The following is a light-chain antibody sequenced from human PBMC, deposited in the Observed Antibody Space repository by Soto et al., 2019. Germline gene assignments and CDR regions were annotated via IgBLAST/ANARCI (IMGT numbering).Light chain of an antibody. CDR3: QLSFSSPLT. CDR2: AAS. CDR1: HNINSL. J-gene: IGKJ3*01. V-gene: IGKV1-39*01. Sequence: DIQLTQSTSSLSASVGDRVTLTCRASHNINSLLNWYQQKPGKAPKVLIYAASKLETGVSSRFSGSGSGTDFTLTISGLQPEASATYYCQLSFSSPLTFGPGTKVHIK.